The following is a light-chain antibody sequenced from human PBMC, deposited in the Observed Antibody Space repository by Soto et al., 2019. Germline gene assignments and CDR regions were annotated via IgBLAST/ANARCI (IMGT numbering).Light chain of an antibody. CDR3: SSYTSSTNYV. CDR1: SSDVGNYNY. Sequence: QSVLTQPASVSGSPGQSITISCTGTSSDVGNYNYVSWYQQHPGNAPKLMIYEVSNRPSGVSNRFSGSKSGNTASLTISGLQAEDEADYYCSSYTSSTNYVFGAGTKVTVL. CDR2: EVS. V-gene: IGLV2-14*01. J-gene: IGLJ1*01.